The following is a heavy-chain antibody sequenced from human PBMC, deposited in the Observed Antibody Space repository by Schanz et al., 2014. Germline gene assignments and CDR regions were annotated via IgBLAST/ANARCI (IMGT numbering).Heavy chain of an antibody. J-gene: IGHJ6*02. CDR3: TRGNALDV. D-gene: IGHD1-1*01. V-gene: IGHV4-59*01. CDR2: IYYTAST. Sequence: QVQLQESGPGLVKPSESLSLTCTVSGGSISSYYWSWIRQPPGKGLEWIEYIYYTASTNYNPSLRSRVTISADTSKNQFSLKLTSVTAADSAVYFCTRGNALDVWGQGTTVTVSS. CDR1: GGSISSYY.